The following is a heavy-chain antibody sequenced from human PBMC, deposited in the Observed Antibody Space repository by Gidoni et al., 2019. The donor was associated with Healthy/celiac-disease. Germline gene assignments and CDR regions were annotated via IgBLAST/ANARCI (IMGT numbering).Heavy chain of an antibody. D-gene: IGHD6-19*01. V-gene: IGHV4-34*01. CDR3: ARHPRGIAVAGTTGYYFDY. J-gene: IGHJ4*02. Sequence: QVQLQQWGAGLLKPSETLSLTCAGYGGSFSGYYWSWIRQPPGKGLEWIGEINPSGSTNYNPSLKSRVTISVDTSKNQFSLKLSSVTAADTAVYYCARHPRGIAVAGTTGYYFDYWGQGTLVTVSS. CDR2: INPSGST. CDR1: GGSFSGYY.